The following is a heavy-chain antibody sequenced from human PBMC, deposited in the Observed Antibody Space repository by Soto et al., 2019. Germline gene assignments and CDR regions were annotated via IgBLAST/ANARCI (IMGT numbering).Heavy chain of an antibody. V-gene: IGHV3-48*03. CDR2: ISSSGSTI. J-gene: IGHJ4*02. Sequence: GGSLRLSCAASGFTFSSYEMNWVRQAPGKGLEWVSYISSSGSTIYYADSVKGRFTISRDNAKNSLYLQMNSLRAEDAAVYYCARDRPDFDYWGQGTLVTVSS. CDR3: ARDRPDFDY. CDR1: GFTFSSYE.